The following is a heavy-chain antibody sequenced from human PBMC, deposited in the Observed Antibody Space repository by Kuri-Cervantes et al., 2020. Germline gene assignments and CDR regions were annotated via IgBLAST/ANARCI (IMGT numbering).Heavy chain of an antibody. CDR2: ISSSSSTI. CDR1: GFTFSSYS. V-gene: IGHV3-48*01. Sequence: GGSLRLSCAASGFTFSSYSMNWVRQAPGKGLEWVSYISSSSSTIYYADSVKGRFTISRDNSKNTLYLQMNSLRAEDTAVYYCASNYGSGSYLGYWGQGTLVTVSS. D-gene: IGHD3-10*01. J-gene: IGHJ4*02. CDR3: ASNYGSGSYLGY.